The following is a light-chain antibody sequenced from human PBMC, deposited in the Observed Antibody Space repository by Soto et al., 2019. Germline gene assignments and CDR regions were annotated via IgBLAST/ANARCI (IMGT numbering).Light chain of an antibody. CDR2: GAS. CDR1: QSVDTYS. V-gene: IGKV3-20*01. Sequence: EIVLTQSPGTLSLSPGERATLSCRASQSVDTYSLAWYQQKPGQAPRLVIYGASSRATGVTDRFIGSGSGTDFTLTITRLEPEDFAVYYCQQYGSQYIFGQGTKLEIK. CDR3: QQYGSQYI. J-gene: IGKJ2*01.